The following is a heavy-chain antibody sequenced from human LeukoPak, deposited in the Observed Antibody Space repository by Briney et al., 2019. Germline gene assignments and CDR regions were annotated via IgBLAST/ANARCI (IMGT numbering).Heavy chain of an antibody. D-gene: IGHD1-26*01. CDR1: GFTFDDYT. J-gene: IGHJ4*02. CDR2: ISWDGDST. CDR3: AKDIYAKGAVGASDY. Sequence: PGGSLRLSCAASGFTFDDYTMHWVRQAPGKGLEWVSLISWDGDSTYYADSVKGRFTISRDNSKNSLYLQMNSLTTEDSALYYCAKDIYAKGAVGASDYWGQGTLVTVSS. V-gene: IGHV3-43*01.